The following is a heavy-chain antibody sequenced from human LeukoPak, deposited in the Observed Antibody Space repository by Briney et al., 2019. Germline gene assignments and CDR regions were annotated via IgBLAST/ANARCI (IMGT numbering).Heavy chain of an antibody. V-gene: IGHV3-66*01. CDR2: IYSGGST. CDR1: GFTVSSNY. Sequence: GGSLRLSCAASGFTVSSNYMSWVRQAPGKGLEWVSVIYSGGSTYYADSVKGRFTISRDNSKSTLYLQMNSLRAEDTAVYYCARDWQLGAYYFDYWGQGTLVTVSS. J-gene: IGHJ4*02. D-gene: IGHD6-6*01. CDR3: ARDWQLGAYYFDY.